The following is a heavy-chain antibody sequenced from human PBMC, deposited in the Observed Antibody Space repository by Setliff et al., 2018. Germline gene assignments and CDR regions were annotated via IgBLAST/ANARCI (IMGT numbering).Heavy chain of an antibody. V-gene: IGHV4-61*02. CDR3: ARGAPGWELLSWFDP. CDR2: IYSSGST. J-gene: IGHJ5*02. CDR1: GGSISSGGYY. D-gene: IGHD1-26*01. Sequence: SETLSLTCTVSGGSISSGGYYWSWIRQHPGKGLEWIGRIYSSGSTKYNPSLKSRVTISGDTSKNQFSLKLSSVTAADTAVYYCARGAPGWELLSWFDPWGQGTLVTVSS.